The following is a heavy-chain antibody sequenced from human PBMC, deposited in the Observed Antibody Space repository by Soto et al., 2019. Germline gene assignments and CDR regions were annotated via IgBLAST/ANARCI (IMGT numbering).Heavy chain of an antibody. D-gene: IGHD6-25*01. J-gene: IGHJ4*02. V-gene: IGHV1-2*02. CDR3: ARQIVAEPFDY. Sequence: ASVKVSCKASGYTFTGYYMHWVRQAPGQGLEWMGWINPNSGGTSYAQKFQGRVTMTRDTSISTAYMELSRLRSDDTAVYYCARQIVAEPFDYWGQGTLVTVSS. CDR1: GYTFTGYY. CDR2: INPNSGGT.